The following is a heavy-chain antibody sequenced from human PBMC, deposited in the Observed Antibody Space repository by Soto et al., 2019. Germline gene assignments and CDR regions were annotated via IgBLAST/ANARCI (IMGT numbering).Heavy chain of an antibody. CDR1: GDSVSSNSAA. V-gene: IGHV6-1*01. J-gene: IGHJ5*02. Sequence: PSQTLSLTCAISGDSVSSNSAAWNWISQSPSRGLEWLGRTYYRSKWYNDYAVSVKSRITINPDTSKNQFSLQLNSVTPEDTAVYYCARALQAYSSSSWTLLNWFDPWGQGTLVTVSS. CDR3: ARALQAYSSSSWTLLNWFDP. D-gene: IGHD6-6*01. CDR2: TYYRSKWYN.